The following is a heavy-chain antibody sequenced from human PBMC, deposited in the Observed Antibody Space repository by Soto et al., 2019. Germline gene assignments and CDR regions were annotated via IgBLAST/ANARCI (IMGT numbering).Heavy chain of an antibody. J-gene: IGHJ6*02. V-gene: IGHV1-69*01. Sequence: QVQLVQSGAEVKTPGSSVKVSCKASGGTFSSYAISWVRQAPGQGLEWMGGIITISGTANYAQKFQGRVTITADESTSTAYMELSSLRSEDTAVYYCARSQGSSTSLEIYYYYYYGMDVWGQGTTVTVSS. D-gene: IGHD2-2*01. CDR2: IITISGTA. CDR3: ARSQGSSTSLEIYYYYYYGMDV. CDR1: GGTFSSYA.